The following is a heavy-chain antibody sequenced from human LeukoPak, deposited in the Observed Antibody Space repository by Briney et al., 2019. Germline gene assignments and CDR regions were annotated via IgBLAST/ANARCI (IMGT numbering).Heavy chain of an antibody. V-gene: IGHV4-59*01. D-gene: IGHD3-9*01. CDR1: DGSINGYY. J-gene: IGHJ6*03. Sequence: PSETLSLTCTVSDGSINGYYWSWIRQSPGKGLESLGYIYYTGSTNYNPSLKSRVTMSVDTSRNQFFLRLSSVTAADTAVYYCAREMDPKNYDILTGAYYYYYYMDVWGKGTTVTVSS. CDR3: AREMDPKNYDILTGAYYYYYYMDV. CDR2: IYYTGST.